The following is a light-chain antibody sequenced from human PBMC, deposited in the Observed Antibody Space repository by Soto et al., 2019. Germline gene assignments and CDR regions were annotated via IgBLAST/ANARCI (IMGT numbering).Light chain of an antibody. Sequence: EIVLTQSPGTLSFSPGERSTLSFRSSQKISSRYLAWYLQKPGQAPRFLIYGASSSATGIPDRFSGSGSGTDFTLTISRLEPEDFAVYYCQQYGGTPPITFGQGTRLEIK. J-gene: IGKJ5*01. V-gene: IGKV3-20*01. CDR1: QKISSRY. CDR2: GAS. CDR3: QQYGGTPPIT.